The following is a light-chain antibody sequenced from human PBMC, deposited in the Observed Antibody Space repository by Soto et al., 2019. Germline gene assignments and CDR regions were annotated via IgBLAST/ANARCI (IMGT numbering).Light chain of an antibody. J-gene: IGKJ3*01. Sequence: EIVLTQSPATLSVSPGESATLSCRASQSVNIDLVWYQQKPGQAPKVLMFSASARETGIPARFSGGGPETEFTLTIISLQPEDSAVYYCQQYNTWPFTFGPGTKVDIK. V-gene: IGKV3D-15*01. CDR3: QQYNTWPFT. CDR2: SAS. CDR1: QSVNID.